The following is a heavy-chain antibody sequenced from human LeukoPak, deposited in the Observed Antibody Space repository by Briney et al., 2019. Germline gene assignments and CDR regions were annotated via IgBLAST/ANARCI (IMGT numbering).Heavy chain of an antibody. Sequence: SETLSLTCTVSGGSISSNSFYWGWIRQSPGKGLQWVGSVYYTGISYYNPSLKSRVIISIDTSKSQFSLKLTSVTAADTALYYCARGSGYLGVDSWGQGILVTVSS. CDR2: VYYTGIS. CDR3: ARGSGYLGVDS. D-gene: IGHD3-22*01. J-gene: IGHJ4*02. CDR1: GGSISSNSFY. V-gene: IGHV4-39*07.